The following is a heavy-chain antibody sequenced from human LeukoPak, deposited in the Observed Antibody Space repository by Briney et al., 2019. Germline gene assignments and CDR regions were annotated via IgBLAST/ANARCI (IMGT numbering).Heavy chain of an antibody. CDR3: ARGYYDSSGYWSGGFDP. Sequence: ASVKVSCKASGYTFTGYYMHWVRQAPGQGLEWMGWINPNSGGTNYAQKFQGRVTMTRDTSISTAYMELSRLRSGDTAVYYCARGYYDSSGYWSGGFDPWGQGTLVTVSS. J-gene: IGHJ5*02. V-gene: IGHV1-2*02. D-gene: IGHD3-22*01. CDR1: GYTFTGYY. CDR2: INPNSGGT.